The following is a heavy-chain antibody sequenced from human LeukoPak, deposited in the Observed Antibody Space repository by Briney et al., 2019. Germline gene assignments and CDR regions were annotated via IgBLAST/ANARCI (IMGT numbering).Heavy chain of an antibody. CDR1: GFTFNFFW. V-gene: IGHV3-7*01. CDR3: AREELLSYFDY. D-gene: IGHD1-26*01. J-gene: IGHJ4*02. Sequence: PGGSLRLSCAASGFTFNFFWMSWVRQAPGKGLEWVANVKGDGSEKYYVASVKGRFTISRDNAKNSLYLQMNSLRAEDTAVYYCAREELLSYFDYWGQGTLVTVSS. CDR2: VKGDGSEK.